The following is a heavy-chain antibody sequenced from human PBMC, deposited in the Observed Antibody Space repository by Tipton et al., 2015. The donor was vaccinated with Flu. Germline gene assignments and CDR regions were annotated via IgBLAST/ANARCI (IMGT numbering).Heavy chain of an antibody. J-gene: IGHJ3*02. Sequence: SGFTFSSYGMHWVRQAPGKGLEWVAVIWYDGSNKYYADSVKGRFTISRDNSKNTLYLQMNSLRAEDTAVYYCARDRLGAFDIWGQGTMVTVSS. CDR3: ARDRLGAFDI. D-gene: IGHD5-12*01. V-gene: IGHV3-33*01. CDR2: IWYDGSNK. CDR1: GFTFSSYG.